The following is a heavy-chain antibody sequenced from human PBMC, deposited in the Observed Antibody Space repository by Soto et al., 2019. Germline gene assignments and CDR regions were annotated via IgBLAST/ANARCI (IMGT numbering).Heavy chain of an antibody. CDR1: GGTFSSYT. Sequence: QVQLVQSGAEVKKPGSSVKVSCKASGGTFSSYTISWVRQAPGQGLEWMGRIIPILGIANYAQKFQGRVTINAGKSTGTAYMELSRLGSGDTGVELCAREVVHLGELSVIAPEGYYLHMDVWGKGNTVTVSS. D-gene: IGHD3-16*02. J-gene: IGHJ6*03. CDR3: AREVVHLGELSVIAPEGYYLHMDV. CDR2: IIPILGIA. V-gene: IGHV1-69*02.